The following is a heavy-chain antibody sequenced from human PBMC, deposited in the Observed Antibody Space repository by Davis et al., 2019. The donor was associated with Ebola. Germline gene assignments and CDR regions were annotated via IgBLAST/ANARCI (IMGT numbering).Heavy chain of an antibody. CDR3: ARGFLRQHMDI. CDR2: AYYYSMWYS. CDR1: GDSVSSGG. Sequence: HSQTLSLTCAIPGDSVSSGGWNWIRQSPSRGLEWLGRAYYYSMWYSHYALSVKSRTTISADTSKNQLSLHLNSVTPEDSAVYYCARGFLRQHMDIWGQGTAVTVSS. J-gene: IGHJ6*02. V-gene: IGHV6-1*01. D-gene: IGHD3-3*01.